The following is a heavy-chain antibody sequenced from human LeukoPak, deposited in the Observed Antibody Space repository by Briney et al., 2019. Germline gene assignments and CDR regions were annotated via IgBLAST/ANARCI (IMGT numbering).Heavy chain of an antibody. D-gene: IGHD6-13*01. V-gene: IGHV1-18*01. CDR3: ARVVIAAAGTFDAFDI. CDR1: GYTFTSYG. CDR2: ISAYNGNT. J-gene: IGHJ3*02. Sequence: ASVKVSCKASGYTFTSYGISWVRQAPGQGLEWMGWISAYNGNTNYAQKLQGRVTMTTDTSTSTAYMELRSLRSEDTAVYYCARVVIAAAGTFDAFDIWGQGTMVTVSS.